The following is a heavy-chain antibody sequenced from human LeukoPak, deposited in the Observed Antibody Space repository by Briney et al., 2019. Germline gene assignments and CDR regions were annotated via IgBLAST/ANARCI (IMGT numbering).Heavy chain of an antibody. Sequence: ASVKVSCKASGGTFSSYAISWVRQAPGQGLEWMGGIIPIFGTANYAQKFQGRVTITADESTSTAYMELSSLRSEDTAVYYCARSRRYYGLKYYYYMDVWGKGTTVTVSS. D-gene: IGHD1-26*01. CDR3: ARSRRYYGLKYYYYMDV. CDR1: GGTFSSYA. J-gene: IGHJ6*03. V-gene: IGHV1-69*13. CDR2: IIPIFGTA.